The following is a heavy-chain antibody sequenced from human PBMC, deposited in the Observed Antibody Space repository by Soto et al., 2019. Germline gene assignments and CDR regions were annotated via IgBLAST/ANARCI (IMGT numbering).Heavy chain of an antibody. V-gene: IGHV3-48*02. CDR2: ITSDTKTI. CDR1: GFRFSIYS. D-gene: IGHD6-19*01. CDR3: ARSVEGHFDY. Sequence: EVRLMESGGALVQRGGSLTLSCAASGFRFSIYSMNWVRQAPGKGLEWSAYITSDTKTIKYAESVKGRFTISRDNAKNSVYLQMNNLSDEDTAVYYCARSVEGHFDYWGQGTVVTVSS. J-gene: IGHJ4*02.